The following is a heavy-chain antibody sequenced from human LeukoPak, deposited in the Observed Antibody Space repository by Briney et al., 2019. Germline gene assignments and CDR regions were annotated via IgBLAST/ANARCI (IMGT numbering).Heavy chain of an antibody. CDR3: AKDRRVNVVGDYFDY. CDR2: ISNDGSNK. J-gene: IGHJ4*02. V-gene: IGHV3-30*18. CDR1: GFTLSSYG. D-gene: IGHD2-15*01. Sequence: PGRSLRLSCAASGFTLSSYGMHWVRQAPGKGLAWVAVISNDGSNKNYADSVKGRFTISRDNSKNTLYLQMNSLRAEDTAVYYCAKDRRVNVVGDYFDYWAREPWSPSPQ.